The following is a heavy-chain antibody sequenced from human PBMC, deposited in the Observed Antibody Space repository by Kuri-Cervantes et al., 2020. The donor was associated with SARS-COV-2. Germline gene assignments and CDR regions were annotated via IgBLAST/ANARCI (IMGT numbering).Heavy chain of an antibody. V-gene: IGHV3-23*01. CDR1: EFTFSSYA. CDR2: ISGSGGST. CDR3: AKSRWQQLSWLDY. Sequence: GESLKISCAASEFTFSSYAMSWVRQAPGKGLGWVSAISGSGGSTYYADSVKGRFTISRDNSKNTLYLQMNSLRAEDTAVYYCAKSRWQQLSWLDYWGQGTLVTVSS. J-gene: IGHJ4*02. D-gene: IGHD6-13*01.